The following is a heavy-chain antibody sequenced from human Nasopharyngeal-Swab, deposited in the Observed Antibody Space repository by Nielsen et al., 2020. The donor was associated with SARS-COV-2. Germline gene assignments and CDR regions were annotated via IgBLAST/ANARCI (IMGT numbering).Heavy chain of an antibody. Sequence: GESLQISCAASGFTFSSYAMHWVRQAPGKGLEWVAVISYDGSNKYYADSVKGRFTISRDNSKNTLYLQMNSLRAEDTAVYCCARARGSSGYYYDYYYYMDVWGKGTTVTVSS. J-gene: IGHJ6*03. CDR3: ARARGSSGYYYDYYYYMDV. CDR2: ISYDGSNK. V-gene: IGHV3-30-3*01. D-gene: IGHD3-22*01. CDR1: GFTFSSYA.